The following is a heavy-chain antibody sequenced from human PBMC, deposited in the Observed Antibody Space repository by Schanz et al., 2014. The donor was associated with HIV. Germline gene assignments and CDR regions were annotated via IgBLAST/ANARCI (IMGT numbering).Heavy chain of an antibody. CDR2: ISFDGINK. V-gene: IGHV3-30*03. D-gene: IGHD6-6*01. J-gene: IGHJ5*02. CDR1: GFTFRTFG. CDR3: ARQEYSSSFNWFDP. Sequence: QVQLVESGGGVVQPGRSLRLSCAVSGFTFRTFGMHWVRQAPGKGLEWVAFISFDGINKYYADSVKGRFTISRDNFRNTLYLQVHSLRPVDTAVYYCARQEYSSSFNWFDPWGQGTLVTVSS.